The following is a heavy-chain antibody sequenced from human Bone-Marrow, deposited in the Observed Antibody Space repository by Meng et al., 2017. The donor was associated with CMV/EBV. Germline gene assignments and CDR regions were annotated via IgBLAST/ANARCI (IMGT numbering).Heavy chain of an antibody. CDR3: ARDSSTSSRRAGYYYGMDV. Sequence: GESLKISCAASGFTFSDYYMSWIRQAPGKGLEWVSYISSSGSTIYYADSVKGRFTISRDNAKNSLYLQMNSLRAEDTAVYYCARDSSTSSRRAGYYYGMDVWGQGTTVTVSS. D-gene: IGHD2-2*01. J-gene: IGHJ6*02. V-gene: IGHV3-11*01. CDR1: GFTFSDYY. CDR2: ISSSGSTI.